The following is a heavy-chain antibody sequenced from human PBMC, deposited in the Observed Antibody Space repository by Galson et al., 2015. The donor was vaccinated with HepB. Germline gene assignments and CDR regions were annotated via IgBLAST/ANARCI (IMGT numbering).Heavy chain of an antibody. CDR2: INPSGGST. V-gene: IGHV1-46*01. D-gene: IGHD1-26*01. J-gene: IGHJ4*02. CDR1: GYTFTSYY. CDR3: AIVGATTSPFDY. Sequence: SVKVSCKASGYTFTSYYMHWVRQAPGQGLEWMGIINPSGGSTSYAQKLQGRVTMTRDTSTSTVYMELSSLRSEDTAVYYCAIVGATTSPFDYWGQGTLVTVSS.